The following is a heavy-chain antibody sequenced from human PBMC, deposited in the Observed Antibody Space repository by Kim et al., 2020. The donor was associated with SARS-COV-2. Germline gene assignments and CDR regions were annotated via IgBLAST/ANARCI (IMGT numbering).Heavy chain of an antibody. J-gene: IGHJ4*02. CDR1: GFTFSDHY. V-gene: IGHV3-11*05. CDR3: ARDPQFDILSGYYSD. D-gene: IGHD3-9*01. Sequence: GGSLRLSCAASGFTFSDHYMTWIRQAPGKGLEWMSHIDTTKNYADYADSVKGRFTISRDNAKRSLYLHMNSLRVEDTAIYYCARDPQFDILSGYYSDWGQGTLVTVSS. CDR2: IDTTKNYA.